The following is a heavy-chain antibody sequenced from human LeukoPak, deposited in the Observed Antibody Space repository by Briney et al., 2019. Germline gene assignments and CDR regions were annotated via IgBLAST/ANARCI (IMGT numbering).Heavy chain of an antibody. CDR1: GFTSSSYA. CDR2: VSGSGDRM. Sequence: GGSLRLPCAASGFTSSSYALSWVRQAPGKGLEWVATVSGSGDRMYHADSVKGRFTISRDNSKNTIYLQMNSLRAEDTALYYCAKAAAAPGFDFWGQGTLVTVSS. CDR3: AKAAAAPGFDF. V-gene: IGHV3-23*01. D-gene: IGHD6-13*01. J-gene: IGHJ4*02.